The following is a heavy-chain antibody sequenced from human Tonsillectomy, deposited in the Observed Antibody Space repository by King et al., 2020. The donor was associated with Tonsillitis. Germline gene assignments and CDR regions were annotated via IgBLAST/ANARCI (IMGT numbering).Heavy chain of an antibody. V-gene: IGHV3-66*01. Sequence: VQLVESGGGLVQPGGSLRLSCAASGFIFSNNYMSWVRQAPGKGLEWVSVIYSTGSTYYADSVKGRFTISRDNSENTVYLQLNSLRAEDTAVYYCARGGDYYDTLYYFDYWGQGTLVTVSS. CDR1: GFIFSNNY. D-gene: IGHD3-22*01. CDR2: IYSTGST. CDR3: ARGGDYYDTLYYFDY. J-gene: IGHJ4*02.